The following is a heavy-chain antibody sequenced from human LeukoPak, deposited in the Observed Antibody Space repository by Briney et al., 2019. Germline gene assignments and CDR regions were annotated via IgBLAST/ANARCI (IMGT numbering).Heavy chain of an antibody. D-gene: IGHD6-13*01. CDR2: IYYSGST. J-gene: IGHJ5*02. CDR3: GREVDGAAAHKWFDP. Sequence: SQTLSLTCTVSGGSISSGSYYWSWIRQPAGKGLEWIGTIYYSGSTYYKPSLKRRVTISVETSKNQFSLKPSSVTAADTAVYYWGREVDGAAAHKWFDPLGQGTLVTGS. V-gene: IGHV4-39*07. CDR1: GGSISSGSYY.